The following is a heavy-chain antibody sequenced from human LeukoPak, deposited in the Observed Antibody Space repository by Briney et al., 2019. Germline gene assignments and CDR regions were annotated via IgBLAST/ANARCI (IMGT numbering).Heavy chain of an antibody. D-gene: IGHD3-22*01. CDR1: GFTFSSYS. J-gene: IGHJ4*02. CDR3: ARDPDSSGPGVYFDY. V-gene: IGHV3-21*01. Sequence: GGSLRLSCAASGFTFSSYSMNWVRQAPGKGLEWVSSISSSSSYIYYADSVKGRFTISRDNAKNSLCLQMNSLRAEDTAVYYCARDPDSSGPGVYFDYWGQGTLVTVSS. CDR2: ISSSSSYI.